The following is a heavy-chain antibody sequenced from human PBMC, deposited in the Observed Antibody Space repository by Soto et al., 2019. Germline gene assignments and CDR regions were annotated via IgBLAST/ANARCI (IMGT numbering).Heavy chain of an antibody. D-gene: IGHD2-2*03. V-gene: IGHV3-48*01. Sequence: DVQLVESGGGLVKPGGSLRLSCAASGFNFHTYTMTWVRQAPGKGLEWVSYINGTSETIFYADSAKGRFTISRDNAKNSLYLQLNSLRLEDTAVYYCATGYWRSDKCHFAHWGQGTLVTVSS. J-gene: IGHJ4*02. CDR2: INGTSETI. CDR1: GFNFHTYT. CDR3: ATGYWRSDKCHFAH.